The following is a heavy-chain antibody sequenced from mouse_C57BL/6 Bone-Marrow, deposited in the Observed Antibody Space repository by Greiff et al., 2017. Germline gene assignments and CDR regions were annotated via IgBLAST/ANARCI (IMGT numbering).Heavy chain of an antibody. CDR1: GFTFSSYA. V-gene: IGHV5-4*01. CDR3: ARDEDGYYPFAY. CDR2: ISDGGSYT. J-gene: IGHJ3*01. D-gene: IGHD2-3*01. Sequence: EVQVVESGGGLVKPGGSLKLSCAASGFTFSSYAMSWVRQTPEKRLEWVATISDGGSYTYYPDNVKGRFTISRDNAKNNLYLQMSHLKSEDTAMDYCARDEDGYYPFAYGGQGTLGTGSA.